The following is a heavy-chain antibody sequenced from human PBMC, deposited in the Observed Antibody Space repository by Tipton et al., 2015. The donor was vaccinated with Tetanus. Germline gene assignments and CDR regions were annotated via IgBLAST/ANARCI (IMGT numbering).Heavy chain of an antibody. CDR2: IYYSGST. CDR1: GCSISSYY. D-gene: IGHD1-26*01. CDR3: ARGGVGTIDY. V-gene: IGHV4-59*01. J-gene: IGHJ4*02. Sequence: TLSLTCTVSGCSISSYYWSWIRQPPGKGLEWIGYIYYSGSTNYNPSLKSRVTISVDTSKNQFSLKLSSVTAADTAVYYCARGGVGTIDYWGQGTLVTVSS.